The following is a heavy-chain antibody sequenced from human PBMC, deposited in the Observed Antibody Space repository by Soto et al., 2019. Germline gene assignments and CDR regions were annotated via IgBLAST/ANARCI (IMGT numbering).Heavy chain of an antibody. D-gene: IGHD3-22*01. CDR3: ARDAYYYDSSGYYGPEVWFDP. Sequence: PSETLSLTCTVSGGSISSGDYYWSWIRQPPGKGLEWIGYIYYSGSTYYNPSLKSRVTISVGTSKNQFSLKLSSVTAADTAVYYCARDAYYYDSSGYYGPEVWFDPWGQGTLVTVSS. V-gene: IGHV4-30-4*01. J-gene: IGHJ5*02. CDR1: GGSISSGDYY. CDR2: IYYSGST.